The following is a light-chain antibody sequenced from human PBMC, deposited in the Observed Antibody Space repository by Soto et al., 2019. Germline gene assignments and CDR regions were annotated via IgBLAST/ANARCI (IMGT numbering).Light chain of an antibody. J-gene: IGLJ1*01. CDR2: KDS. V-gene: IGLV3-27*01. CDR1: VLAKKY. Sequence: SYELTQPSSVSVSPGQTARITCSGDVLAKKYARWFQQKPGQAPVLVIYKDSERPSGIPERFSGSSSGTTVTLTISGAQVEDEADYYCYSAADNNCYVFGTGTKLTVL. CDR3: YSAADNNCYV.